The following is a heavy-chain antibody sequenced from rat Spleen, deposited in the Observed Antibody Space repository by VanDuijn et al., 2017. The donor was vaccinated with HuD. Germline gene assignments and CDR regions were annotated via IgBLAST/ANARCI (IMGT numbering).Heavy chain of an antibody. CDR1: GFTFNNYW. CDR3: ARHEDYGGYSRDYFGY. V-gene: IGHV5-31*01. D-gene: IGHD1-11*01. Sequence: EVQLVESGGGLVQPGGSLKLSCVASGFTFNNYWMYWVRQAPGKGLEWVSSIDPDGGRTYYPDSVKGRFTISRDNAKSTLYLQMSSLRSEDTATYYCARHEDYGGYSRDYFGYWGQGVVVTVSS. J-gene: IGHJ2*01. CDR2: IDPDGGRT.